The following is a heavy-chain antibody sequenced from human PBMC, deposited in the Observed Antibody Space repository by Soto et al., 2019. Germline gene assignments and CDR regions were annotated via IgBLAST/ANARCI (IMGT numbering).Heavy chain of an antibody. CDR3: ARDSDCHSTSCFFPPHV. D-gene: IGHD2-2*01. J-gene: IGHJ6*02. Sequence: GGSLRLSCSASGFTFSDENMSWVRQVPGKGPEWVSGISGGGSYIFYADSVQGRFSISRDNPKNSLFLEMNSLRVEDTAVYYCARDSDCHSTSCFFPPHVWGQGTTVTVSS. V-gene: IGHV3-21*06. CDR1: GFTFSDEN. CDR2: ISGGGSYI.